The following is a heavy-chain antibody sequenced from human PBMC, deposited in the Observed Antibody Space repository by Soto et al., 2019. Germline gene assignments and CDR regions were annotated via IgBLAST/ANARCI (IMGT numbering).Heavy chain of an antibody. V-gene: IGHV3-21*01. CDR2: ISSGSAYI. Sequence: PGGSLRLSCAASGFTFSNYNMNWVRQAPGKGLEWVSSISSGSAYIYYADSVKGRFTISSDNAKNSLYLQMNSLTADDTAVYYCASDPANLKHSTRWYSWFDPWGQGTLVTVSS. J-gene: IGHJ5*02. CDR1: GFTFSNYN. CDR3: ASDPANLKHSTRWYSWFDP. D-gene: IGHD6-19*01.